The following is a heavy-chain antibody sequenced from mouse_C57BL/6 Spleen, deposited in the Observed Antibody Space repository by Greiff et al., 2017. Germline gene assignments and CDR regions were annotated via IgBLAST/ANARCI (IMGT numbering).Heavy chain of an antibody. J-gene: IGHJ2*01. Sequence: VQLQQPGAELVKPGASVKMSCKASGYTFTSYWITWVKQRPGQGLEWIGDIYPGSGSTNYNEKFKSKATLTVDTSSSTAYMQLSSLTSEDSAVSYCARSTTYYSNYAYWGQGTTLTVSS. D-gene: IGHD2-5*01. CDR1: GYTFTSYW. CDR3: ARSTTYYSNYAY. V-gene: IGHV1-55*01. CDR2: IYPGSGST.